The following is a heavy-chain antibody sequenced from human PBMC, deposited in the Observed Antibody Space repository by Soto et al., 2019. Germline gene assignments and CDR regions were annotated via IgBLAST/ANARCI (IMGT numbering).Heavy chain of an antibody. V-gene: IGHV1-69*12. CDR3: AAEEGMDEVDYFYVMEV. CDR1: GGSFSSLG. J-gene: IGHJ6*02. Sequence: QVQLEQSRAEVRQPGSSVKVSCKASGGSFSSLGLSWVRRAPGQGLEWMGGIIPTFGKPTYTQKFQARITITADESTRTAYMELASLTSEETAVYYCAAEEGMDEVDYFYVMEVWGQGTAVTV. D-gene: IGHD5-12*01. CDR2: IIPTFGKP.